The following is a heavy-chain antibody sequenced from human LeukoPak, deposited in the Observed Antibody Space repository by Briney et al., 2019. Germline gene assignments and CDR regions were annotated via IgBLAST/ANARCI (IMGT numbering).Heavy chain of an antibody. CDR2: IIPIFGTA. CDR3: ARGRYSSSINSMDV. D-gene: IGHD6-6*01. Sequence: SVKVSCKASGGTFSSYTISWVRQAPGQGLEWRGGIIPIFGTANYAQKFQGRVTITADESTSTAYMELSSLRSEDTAVYYCARGRYSSSINSMDVWGQGTTVTVSS. J-gene: IGHJ6*02. V-gene: IGHV1-69*13. CDR1: GGTFSSYT.